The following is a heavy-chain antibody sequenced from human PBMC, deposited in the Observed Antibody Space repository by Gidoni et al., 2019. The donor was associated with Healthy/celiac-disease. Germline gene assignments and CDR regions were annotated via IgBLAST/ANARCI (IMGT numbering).Heavy chain of an antibody. CDR2: INSDGSST. Sequence: EVQLVESGGGLVQPGGSLRLACAASGFTFSSYWMHWVRQAPGKWLVCVSRINSDGSSTSYADSVKGRFTISRDNAKNTLYLQMNSLRAEDTAVYYCAKGDYGGSPVLDYWGQGTLVTVSS. J-gene: IGHJ4*02. CDR3: AKGDYGGSPVLDY. CDR1: GFTFSSYW. D-gene: IGHD4-17*01. V-gene: IGHV3-74*01.